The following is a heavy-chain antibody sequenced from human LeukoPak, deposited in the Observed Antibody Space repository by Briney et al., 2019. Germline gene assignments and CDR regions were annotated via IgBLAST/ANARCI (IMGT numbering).Heavy chain of an antibody. Sequence: GGSLRLSCAASGFTFSNYAMGWVRQAPGKGPEWVSSIRYNIENTHYADAVQGRFTISRDNSKNTLYLQMNSLRAEDTARYYCARASTRDTGYYFDSWGQGTLVSVSS. CDR3: ARASTRDTGYYFDS. D-gene: IGHD3-9*01. CDR2: IRYNIENT. J-gene: IGHJ4*02. V-gene: IGHV3-23*01. CDR1: GFTFSNYA.